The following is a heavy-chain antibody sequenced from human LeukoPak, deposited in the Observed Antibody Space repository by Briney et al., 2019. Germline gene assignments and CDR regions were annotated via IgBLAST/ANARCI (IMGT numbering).Heavy chain of an antibody. J-gene: IGHJ4*02. CDR1: GGTFSSYA. Sequence: VASVKVSCKASGGTFSSYAISWVRQAPGQGLEWMGGIIPIFGTANYAQKFQGRVTITADESTSTAYMELSSLRSEDTAVYYCASWALGYSSYYFDYWGQGTLVTVSS. CDR2: IIPIFGTA. D-gene: IGHD3-22*01. CDR3: ASWALGYSSYYFDY. V-gene: IGHV1-69*13.